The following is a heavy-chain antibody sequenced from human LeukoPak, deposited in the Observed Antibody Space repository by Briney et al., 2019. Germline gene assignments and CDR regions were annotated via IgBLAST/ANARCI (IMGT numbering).Heavy chain of an antibody. V-gene: IGHV4-59*08. D-gene: IGHD3-22*01. CDR2: IYYSGST. CDR3: ARAPYYYDSSGYYYNV. Sequence: SETLSLTCTVSGGSISSYYWSWIRQPPGKGLEWIGYIYYSGSTNYNPSLKSRVTISVDTFKNQFSLKLSSVTAADTAVYYCARAPYYYDSSGYYYNVWGKGTTVTVSS. J-gene: IGHJ6*04. CDR1: GGSISSYY.